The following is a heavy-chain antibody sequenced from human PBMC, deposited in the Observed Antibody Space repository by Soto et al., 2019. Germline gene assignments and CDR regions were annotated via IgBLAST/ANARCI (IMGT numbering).Heavy chain of an antibody. CDR3: ARDYDFWSGYLSGHFDY. CDR2: ISSSSSDT. CDR1: GFTFSDYF. D-gene: IGHD3-3*01. J-gene: IGHJ4*02. Sequence: QVQLVESGGGLVKPGGSLRLSCAASGFTFSDYFLTWIRQAPGKGLEWVSYISSSSSDTNYADSVKGRFTISRDNAKNSLFLQMNNLRVDDTAVYYCARDYDFWSGYLSGHFDYWVQGTLVTVSS. V-gene: IGHV3-11*06.